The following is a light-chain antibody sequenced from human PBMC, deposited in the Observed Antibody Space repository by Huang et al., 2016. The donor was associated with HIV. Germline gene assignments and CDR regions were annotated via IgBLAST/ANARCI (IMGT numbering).Light chain of an antibody. CDR3: QQYNNWPRGT. CDR2: GAS. V-gene: IGKV3-15*01. Sequence: EIVMTQSPATLSVSPGERATLSCRASQSVSSNLAWYQQKPGQAPRLLISGASIRATGIPARFSGSGSGTEFTLTISSLQSEDFAVYYCQQYNNWPRGTFGQGTKVEIK. CDR1: QSVSSN. J-gene: IGKJ2*01.